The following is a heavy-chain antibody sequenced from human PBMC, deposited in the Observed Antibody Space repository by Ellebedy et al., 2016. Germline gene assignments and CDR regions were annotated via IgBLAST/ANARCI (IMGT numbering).Heavy chain of an antibody. J-gene: IGHJ4*02. V-gene: IGHV3-21*01. Sequence: GESLKISXSVSGLSLSTYTVQWVRQAPGKGLEWVSSISSTGYFLDYADSVKGRFTISKDTANNSLYLQMSSLRAEDTAVYYCTKVGNGWSADYWGQGTMVTVSS. D-gene: IGHD6-19*01. CDR2: ISSTGYFL. CDR3: TKVGNGWSADY. CDR1: GLSLSTYT.